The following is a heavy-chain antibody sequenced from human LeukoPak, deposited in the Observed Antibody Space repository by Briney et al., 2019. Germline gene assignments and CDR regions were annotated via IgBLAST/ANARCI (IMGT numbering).Heavy chain of an antibody. V-gene: IGHV3-53*01. CDR2: IYSGGST. Sequence: GGSLRLSCAASGFTVSNNYISWVRQAPGKGLEWVSVIYSGGSTYYADSVKGRFTISTDNSKNTLYLQMNSLRAEDTAVYYCARVSGYNYGSADYWGQGTLVTVSS. CDR1: GFTVSNNY. J-gene: IGHJ4*02. D-gene: IGHD5-18*01. CDR3: ARVSGYNYGSADY.